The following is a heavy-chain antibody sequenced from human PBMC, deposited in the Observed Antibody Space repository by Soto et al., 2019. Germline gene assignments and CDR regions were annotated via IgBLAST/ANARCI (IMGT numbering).Heavy chain of an antibody. CDR3: ARDPFYPEDY. V-gene: IGHV3-21*01. J-gene: IGHJ4*02. CDR2: ISSSSSYI. Sequence: PGGSLRLSCAASGFTFSSYSMNWVRQAPGKGPEWVSSISSSSSYIYYADSVKSRFAISRDNAKNSLYLQMNSLRAEDTAVYYCARDPFYPEDYWGQGTLVTVSA. CDR1: GFTFSSYS.